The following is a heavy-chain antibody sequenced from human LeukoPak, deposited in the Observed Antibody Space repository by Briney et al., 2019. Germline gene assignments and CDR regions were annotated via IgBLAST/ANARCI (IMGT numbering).Heavy chain of an antibody. CDR1: GYTFSSYG. D-gene: IGHD4-23*01. Sequence: GASVKVSCKASGYTFSSYGISWVRQASGQGLEWMGWITPYNGNTNYAQNFHSRVTMTTDTSTSTAYMELRSLRSDDTAVYYCARSLDAGNPPESGYWGQGTLVTVSS. CDR2: ITPYNGNT. J-gene: IGHJ4*02. V-gene: IGHV1-18*01. CDR3: ARSLDAGNPPESGY.